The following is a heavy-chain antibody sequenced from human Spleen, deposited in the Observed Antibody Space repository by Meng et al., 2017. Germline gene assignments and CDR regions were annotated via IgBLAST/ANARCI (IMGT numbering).Heavy chain of an antibody. D-gene: IGHD2-21*02. CDR3: ARWRGDSDFDY. CDR2: INPNTGGT. CDR1: GYIFTDYY. V-gene: IGHV1-2*06. J-gene: IGHJ4*02. Sequence: QVQLVQSGAEVEKPGASVKVSCKASGYIFTDYYMHWMRRAPGQGVEWMGRINPNTGGTNYAQKFQGRVTMTRDASSSTAYVQLSRLRYDDTAVYYCARWRGDSDFDYWGQGTLVTVSS.